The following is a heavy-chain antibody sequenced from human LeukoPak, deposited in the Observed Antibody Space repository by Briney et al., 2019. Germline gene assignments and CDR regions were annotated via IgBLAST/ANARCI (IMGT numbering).Heavy chain of an antibody. J-gene: IGHJ4*02. CDR2: IWYDESNI. CDR3: ARARNDYDSSGFSTLDY. V-gene: IGHV3-33*01. Sequence: AGGSLRLSCAASGFTFSSYGMQWDRQAPGKGLDWVAVIWYDESNIYHGDSVKGRFTVSRDNSKNTLYLQMNRLRAEDTAVYYCARARNDYDSSGFSTLDYWGQGTLVTVSS. D-gene: IGHD3-22*01. CDR1: GFTFSSYG.